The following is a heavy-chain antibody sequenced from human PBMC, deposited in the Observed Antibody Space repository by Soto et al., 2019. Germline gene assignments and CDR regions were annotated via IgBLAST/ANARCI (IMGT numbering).Heavy chain of an antibody. Sequence: GGSLRLSCAASGFTFSSYGMHWVRQAPGKGLEWVAVIWYDGSNKYYADSVKGRFTISRDNSKNTLYLQMNSLRAEDTAVYYCARGGPGYQYPYYFDYWGQGTLVTVSS. D-gene: IGHD3-16*02. CDR1: GFTFSSYG. CDR3: ARGGPGYQYPYYFDY. J-gene: IGHJ4*02. V-gene: IGHV3-33*01. CDR2: IWYDGSNK.